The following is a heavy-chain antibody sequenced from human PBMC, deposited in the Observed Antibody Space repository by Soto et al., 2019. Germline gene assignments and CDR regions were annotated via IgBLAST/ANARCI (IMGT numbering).Heavy chain of an antibody. CDR2: MQPSSGRT. CDR3: ARGVTVGVDY. D-gene: IGHD1-26*01. CDR1: GYSFTSLD. V-gene: IGHV1-8*01. J-gene: IGHJ4*02. Sequence: QVQLVQSGAEVREPGASVKVSCKASGYSFTSLDINWVRQTTGQGLEWMGWMQPSSGRTGYAQKFQGRVTMTRDTSINTAYMELSSLTSDDTAFYYGARGVTVGVDYWGQGTLVTVSS.